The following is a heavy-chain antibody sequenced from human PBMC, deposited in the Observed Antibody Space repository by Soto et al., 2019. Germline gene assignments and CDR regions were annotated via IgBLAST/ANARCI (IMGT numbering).Heavy chain of an antibody. CDR1: GFTFTTYG. J-gene: IGHJ5*02. Sequence: QVQLVQSGDEVKKPGASVKVSCKALGFTFTTYGFSWVRQAPGKGLEWMGWISGFNGNTNYARKFQGRVTMTRDTSTSTVYMELRSLTSDDTATYYCARAARYCSTTSCFAFFYWFDPWGQGTLVTVSS. V-gene: IGHV1-18*04. CDR3: ARAARYCSTTSCFAFFYWFDP. CDR2: ISGFNGNT. D-gene: IGHD2-2*01.